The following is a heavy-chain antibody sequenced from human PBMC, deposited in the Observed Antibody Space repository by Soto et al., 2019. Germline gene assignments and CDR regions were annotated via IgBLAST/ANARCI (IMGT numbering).Heavy chain of an antibody. J-gene: IGHJ4*02. V-gene: IGHV3-30*18. Sequence: QVQLVESGGGVVQPGRSLRLSCAASGFTFSSYGMHWVRQAPGKGLEWVAVISYDGSNKYYADSVKGRFTISRDNSKNTLYLQMNSLRAEDTAVYYCAKGGFRFLEWLPQFDYWGQGTLVTVSS. CDR3: AKGGFRFLEWLPQFDY. D-gene: IGHD3-3*01. CDR2: ISYDGSNK. CDR1: GFTFSSYG.